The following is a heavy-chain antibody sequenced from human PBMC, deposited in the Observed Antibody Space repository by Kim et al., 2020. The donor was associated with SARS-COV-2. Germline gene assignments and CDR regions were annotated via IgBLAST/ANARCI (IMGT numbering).Heavy chain of an antibody. CDR3: AKEAVAGNNYYGVDV. J-gene: IGHJ6*02. CDR2: ISYDGSNK. V-gene: IGHV3-30*18. CDR1: GLTFSNYA. Sequence: GGSLRLSCAAPGLTFSNYAMHWVRQAPGKGLEWVAVISYDGSNKYYGDSVKGRFTISRDNSKNTLYLQMNSLRAEDTAVYHCAKEAVAGNNYYGVDVWG. D-gene: IGHD6-19*01.